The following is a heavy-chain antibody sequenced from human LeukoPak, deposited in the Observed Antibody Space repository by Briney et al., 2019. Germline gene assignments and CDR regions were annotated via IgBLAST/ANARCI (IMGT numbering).Heavy chain of an antibody. Sequence: GGSMRLSCAASGFTFSSYAISWVRQAPGKGLEWVSAISGSGGSTYYADSVKGRFTISRDNSKNTLYLQMNSLRAEDTAVYYCASDMVRGVIIDYWGQGTLVTVSS. CDR2: ISGSGGST. CDR3: ASDMVRGVIIDY. J-gene: IGHJ4*02. CDR1: GFTFSSYA. V-gene: IGHV3-23*01. D-gene: IGHD3-10*01.